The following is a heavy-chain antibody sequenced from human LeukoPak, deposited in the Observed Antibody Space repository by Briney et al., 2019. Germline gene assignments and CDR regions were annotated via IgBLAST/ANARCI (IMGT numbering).Heavy chain of an antibody. V-gene: IGHV3-66*02. J-gene: IGHJ5*02. CDR2: IYSDGVT. CDR1: GFIVNSYA. Sequence: GGSMRLSCAASGFIVNSYAMSWVRQAPGKGLAWVSLIYSDGVTQYADSVKGRFTISRDNSKNTLYLQMNSLRDEDTAVYFCARDRAEGKTWVEFDPWGQGTLVTVSS. CDR3: ARDRAEGKTWVEFDP.